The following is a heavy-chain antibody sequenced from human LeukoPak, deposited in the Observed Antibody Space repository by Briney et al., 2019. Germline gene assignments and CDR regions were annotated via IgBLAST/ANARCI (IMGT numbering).Heavy chain of an antibody. Sequence: SCKASGYTFTGYYMHWVRQAPGKGLEWVAFIRYDGSNKYYADSVKGRFTISRDNSKNTLYLQMNSLRAEDTAVYYCAKDQGDYYDSSAPDYWGQGALVTVSS. CDR3: AKDQGDYYDSSAPDY. CDR1: GYTFTGYY. V-gene: IGHV3-30*02. D-gene: IGHD3-22*01. CDR2: IRYDGSNK. J-gene: IGHJ4*02.